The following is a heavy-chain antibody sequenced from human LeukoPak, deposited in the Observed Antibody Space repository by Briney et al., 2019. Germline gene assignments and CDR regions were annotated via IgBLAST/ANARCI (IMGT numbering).Heavy chain of an antibody. CDR2: INHSGST. D-gene: IGHD6-13*01. CDR1: GGSFSGYY. J-gene: IGHJ5*02. V-gene: IGHV4-34*01. Sequence: SETLSLTCAVYGGSFSGYYWSWIRQPPGKGLEWIGEINHSGSTNYNPSLKSRVTISVDTSKNQFSLKLSSVTAADTAVYYCGRGYFYPPGITAAGRAFAEHRFDPLGQGTPGTGS. CDR3: GRGYFYPPGITAAGRAFAEHRFDP.